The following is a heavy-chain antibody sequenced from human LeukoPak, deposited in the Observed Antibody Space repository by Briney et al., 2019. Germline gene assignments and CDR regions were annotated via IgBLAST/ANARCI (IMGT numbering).Heavy chain of an antibody. D-gene: IGHD3-16*02. CDR2: IYYSGSP. J-gene: IGHJ4*02. CDR1: GGSISSYY. CDR3: ARGVYYDYVWGSYRPYYFDY. Sequence: ASETLSLTCTVSGGSISSYYWSWIRQPPGKGLEWIGYIYYSGSPNYNPSLKSRVTISVDTSKNQFSLKLSSVTAADTAVYYCARGVYYDYVWGSYRPYYFDYWGQGTLVTVSS. V-gene: IGHV4-59*01.